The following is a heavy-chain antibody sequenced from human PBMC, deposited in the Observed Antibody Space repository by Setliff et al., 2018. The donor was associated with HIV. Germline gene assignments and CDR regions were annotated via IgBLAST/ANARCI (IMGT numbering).Heavy chain of an antibody. CDR3: ARDVSLVRGRDY. Sequence: PSETLSLTCTVSGGSISSSNYYWGWIRQPPGKGLEWIGSIFYSGSTHYNPSLKSRVTISVDRSKNEFSLKLTSVTAADTAVYYCARDVSLVRGRDYWGQGTLGTVSS. CDR1: GGSISSSNYY. J-gene: IGHJ4*02. CDR2: IFYSGST. D-gene: IGHD3-10*01. V-gene: IGHV4-39*07.